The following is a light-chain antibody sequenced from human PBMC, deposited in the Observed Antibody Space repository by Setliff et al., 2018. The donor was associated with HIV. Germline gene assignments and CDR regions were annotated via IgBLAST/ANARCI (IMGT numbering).Light chain of an antibody. Sequence: SVLTQPASVSGSPGQSVTISCTGTSSDVGGYPYVSWYQQYPGKVPKLMIYEVSNRPSGVSNRFSGSKSANMASLTISGLQAEDEADYYCSSYTSSGTLVFGTGTKVTVL. CDR3: SSYTSSGTLV. CDR1: SSDVGGYPY. CDR2: EVS. J-gene: IGLJ1*01. V-gene: IGLV2-14*01.